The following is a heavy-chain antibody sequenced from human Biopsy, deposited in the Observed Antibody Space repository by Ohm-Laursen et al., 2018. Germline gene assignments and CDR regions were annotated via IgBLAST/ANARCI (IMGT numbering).Heavy chain of an antibody. CDR2: ISGYNGNT. CDR1: GYMFYSYG. D-gene: IGHD3-10*01. CDR3: AGDRHHAAGSYAGMDV. Sequence: ASVKVSCKASGYMFYSYGVSWVRLAPGQGPEWMGWISGYNGNTNYPQSLPGRVTLTTDASSSTAYMELRGLRSDDTAVYYWAGDRHHAAGSYAGMDVWGQGTTVTASS. J-gene: IGHJ6*02. V-gene: IGHV1-18*01.